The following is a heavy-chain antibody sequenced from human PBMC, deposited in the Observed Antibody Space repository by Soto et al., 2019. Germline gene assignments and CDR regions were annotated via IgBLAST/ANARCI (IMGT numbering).Heavy chain of an antibody. Sequence: CPTLVNPTQTLTLTCTLSGFSLSTSGVGXGWIRQPPGKALEWLALIYWNDDKRYSPSLKSRLTITKDTSKNQVVLTMTNMDPVDTATYYCAYMGYSSGWYDQRPWYEFDYWGQGTLVTVSS. CDR2: IYWNDDK. J-gene: IGHJ4*02. CDR1: GFSLSTSGVG. CDR3: AYMGYSSGWYDQRPWYEFDY. V-gene: IGHV2-5*01. D-gene: IGHD6-19*01.